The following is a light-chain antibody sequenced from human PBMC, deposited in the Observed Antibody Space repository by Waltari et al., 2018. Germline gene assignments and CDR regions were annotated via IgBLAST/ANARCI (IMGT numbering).Light chain of an antibody. CDR2: EIS. V-gene: IGKV2-24*01. CDR1: QSPVHSNGNTY. J-gene: IGKJ1*01. CDR3: MQAAQFPWT. Sequence: DIVVTQTPLSAPVTLGQPASISCRCSQSPVHSNGNTYLTLLQQRPGQPPRPLMYEISKRFSGVPDRFSGSGAGTVFTLKISRVEEEDVGVYYCMQAAQFPWTFGQGTKVEIK.